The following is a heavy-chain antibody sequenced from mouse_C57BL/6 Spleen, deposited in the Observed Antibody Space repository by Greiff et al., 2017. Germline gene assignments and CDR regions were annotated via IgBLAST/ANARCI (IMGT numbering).Heavy chain of an antibody. CDR2: IDPETGGT. J-gene: IGHJ2*01. D-gene: IGHD1-1*01. CDR1: GYTFTDYE. CDR3: TSITTVVATKDY. Sequence: LQESGAELVRPGASVTLSCKASGYTFTDYEMHWVKQTPVHGLEWIGAIDPETGGTAYNQKFKGKAILTADKSSSTAYMELRSLTSEDSAVYYCTSITTVVATKDYWGQGTTLTVSS. V-gene: IGHV1-15*01.